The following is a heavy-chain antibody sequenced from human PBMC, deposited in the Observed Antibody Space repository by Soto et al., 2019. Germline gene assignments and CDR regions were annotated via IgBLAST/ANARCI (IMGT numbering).Heavy chain of an antibody. J-gene: IGHJ5*02. V-gene: IGHV1-2*02. CDR2: INPNSGAT. Sequence: ASVKVSCKASGYTFTGYFIHWVRQAPGQGLEWMGYINPNSGATKYAPRFQGRVTMTSDTSSRTAYMDLSNLRSDDTAVYYCARGGGTILAPLPWGQGTLVTVSS. CDR3: ARGGGTILAPLP. D-gene: IGHD3-3*01. CDR1: GYTFTGYF.